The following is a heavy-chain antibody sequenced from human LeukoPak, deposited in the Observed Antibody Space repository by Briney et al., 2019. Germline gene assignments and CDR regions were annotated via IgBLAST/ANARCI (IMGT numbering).Heavy chain of an antibody. CDR2: IYYSGST. V-gene: IGHV4-39*01. J-gene: IGHJ4*02. CDR3: ARPISGGQNPFDY. D-gene: IGHD3-16*01. Sequence: SETLSLTCTVSGGSISSSSYYWGWIRQPPGKGLGWIGSIYYSGSTYYNPSLKSRVTISVDTSKNQFSLKLSSVTAADTAVYYCARPISGGQNPFDYWGQGTLVTVSS. CDR1: GGSISSSSYY.